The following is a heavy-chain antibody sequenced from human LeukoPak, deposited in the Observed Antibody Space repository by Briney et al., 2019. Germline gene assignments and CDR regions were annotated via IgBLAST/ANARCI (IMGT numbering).Heavy chain of an antibody. CDR2: INPNSGGT. V-gene: IGHV1-2*02. D-gene: IGHD3-22*01. J-gene: IGHJ4*02. CDR3: ARGGNYYDSGGTFDY. Sequence: ASVKVSCKASGYTFTGYYIHWVRQAPGQGLEWMGWINPNSGGTKYAQKFQGRVTMTRDTSISTAYMELSRLRSDDTAVYYCARGGNYYDSGGTFDYWGQGTLVTVSS. CDR1: GYTFTGYY.